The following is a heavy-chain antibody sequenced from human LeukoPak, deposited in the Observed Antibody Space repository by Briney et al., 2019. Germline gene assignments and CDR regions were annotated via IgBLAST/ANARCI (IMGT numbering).Heavy chain of an antibody. CDR2: INPNSGGT. CDR1: GYTFTSYY. V-gene: IGHV1-2*02. J-gene: IGHJ6*03. Sequence: ASVTVSFTSSGYTFTSYYMHWVRQAPGQGLEWIGWINPNSGGTNYAQKFQDRVTMTRDTSISTAYMELSRLRSDDTAVYYCARDRLVVVPAAIRGYYMDVWGKGTTVTVSS. CDR3: ARDRLVVVPAAIRGYYMDV. D-gene: IGHD2-2*02.